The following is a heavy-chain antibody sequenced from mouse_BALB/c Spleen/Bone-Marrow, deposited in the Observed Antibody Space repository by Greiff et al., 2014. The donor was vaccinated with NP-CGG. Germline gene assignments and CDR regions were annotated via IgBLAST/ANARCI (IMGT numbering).Heavy chain of an antibody. Sequence: DVQLQESGAELVKPGASVKLSCTASGFNIKDTYMHWVKQRPEQGLEWIGRIDPANGNTKYDPKFQGKATITADTSSNTAYLQLSSLTSEDTAVYYCAPYYYGSSQFAYWGQGTLVTVPA. CDR3: APYYYGSSQFAY. CDR2: IDPANGNT. V-gene: IGHV14-3*02. CDR1: GFNIKDTY. J-gene: IGHJ3*01. D-gene: IGHD1-1*01.